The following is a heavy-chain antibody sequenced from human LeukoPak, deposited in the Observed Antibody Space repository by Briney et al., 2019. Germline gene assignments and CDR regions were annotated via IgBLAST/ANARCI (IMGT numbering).Heavy chain of an antibody. J-gene: IGHJ4*02. Sequence: SETLSLTCTVSGGSISSSSYYWGWIRQPPGKGLEWIGSIYYSGSTYCNPSLKSRVTISVDTSKNQFSLKLSSVTAADTAVYYCARGPTYYDFWSGYYYWGQGALVTVSS. CDR1: GGSISSSSYY. V-gene: IGHV4-39*07. CDR2: IYYSGST. CDR3: ARGPTYYDFWSGYYY. D-gene: IGHD3-3*01.